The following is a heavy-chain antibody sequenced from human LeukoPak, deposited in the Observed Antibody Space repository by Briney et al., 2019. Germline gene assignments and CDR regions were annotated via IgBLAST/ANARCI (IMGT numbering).Heavy chain of an antibody. Sequence: AGGSLRLSCAASGFTLSSYAMSWVRQGPGKGLEWVSAISVSGNTYHADSVKGRFTISRDSSKDTLYLQMRSLRAEDAGVYYCAKAPVTTCLGTYCYPFDLWGQGTQVTVSS. J-gene: IGHJ4*02. CDR3: AKAPVTTCLGTYCYPFDL. D-gene: IGHD2-21*01. CDR1: GFTLSSYA. CDR2: ISVSGNT. V-gene: IGHV3-23*01.